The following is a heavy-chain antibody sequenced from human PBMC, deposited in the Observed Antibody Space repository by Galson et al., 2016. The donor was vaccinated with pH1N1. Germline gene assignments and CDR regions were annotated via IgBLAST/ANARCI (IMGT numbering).Heavy chain of an antibody. J-gene: IGHJ4*02. CDR3: ARGPQLWLFEG. D-gene: IGHD5-18*01. Sequence: SETLSLTCTVSGDPITRNNYYWVWIRQPPGGGLEWIGSISHNGITFYSPLLKSRVAISMDTSKTHFSLTLSSLTAADTAFYHCARGPQLWLFEGWGRGILVTVSS. CDR2: ISHNGIT. V-gene: IGHV4-39*07. CDR1: GDPITRNNYY.